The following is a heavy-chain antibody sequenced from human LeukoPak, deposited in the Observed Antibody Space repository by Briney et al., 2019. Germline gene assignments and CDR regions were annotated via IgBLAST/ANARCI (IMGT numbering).Heavy chain of an antibody. CDR2: NIPIFHTS. Sequence: SVKVSCKASVGIFSTYGFQWVRQAPGQGLEWLGGNIPIFHTSHYARKFQDRVMISADESTSTVYMELSSLRSEDTAVYYCARDPLGHCSSSNCYTRMEFVYWGQGTLVTVSS. CDR1: VGIFSTYG. J-gene: IGHJ4*02. CDR3: ARDPLGHCSSSNCYTRMEFVY. D-gene: IGHD2-2*02. V-gene: IGHV1-69*13.